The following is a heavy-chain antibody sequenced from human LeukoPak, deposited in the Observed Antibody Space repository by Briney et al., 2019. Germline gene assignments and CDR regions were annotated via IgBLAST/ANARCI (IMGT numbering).Heavy chain of an antibody. CDR1: GFTFSSTW. D-gene: IGHD6-19*01. Sequence: GGSLRLSCAASGFTFSSTWMNWVRQGPGKGLEWVSRITSDGSSTIYADSVKGRFTISRDNAKNSLHLQMNSLRAEDTAVYYCARTYSSGCGYSYYYMDVWGKGTTVTVSS. J-gene: IGHJ6*03. V-gene: IGHV3-74*01. CDR2: ITSDGSST. CDR3: ARTYSSGCGYSYYYMDV.